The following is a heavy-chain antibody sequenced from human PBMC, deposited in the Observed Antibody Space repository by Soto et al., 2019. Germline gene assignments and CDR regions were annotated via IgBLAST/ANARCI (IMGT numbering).Heavy chain of an antibody. Sequence: GGSLRLSCAASGFTFSSYGMHWVRQAPGKGLEWVAVISYDGSNKYYADSVKGRFTISRDNSKNTLYLQMNSLRAEDTAVYYCAKELTFLRELTRYYYYVMDVSGQDTTPTVSS. CDR1: GFTFSSYG. V-gene: IGHV3-30*18. CDR3: AKELTFLRELTRYYYYVMDV. D-gene: IGHD1-26*01. J-gene: IGHJ6*02. CDR2: ISYDGSNK.